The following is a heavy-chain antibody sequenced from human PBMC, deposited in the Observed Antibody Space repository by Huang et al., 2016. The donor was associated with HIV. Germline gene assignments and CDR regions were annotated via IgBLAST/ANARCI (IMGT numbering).Heavy chain of an antibody. D-gene: IGHD3-22*01. CDR2: IYGGGNT. V-gene: IGHV3-53*02. J-gene: IGHJ6*03. Sequence: EVQLVETGGGLIQPGGSLRLSCAASGFPVPTGPISWVRQAPGKGLELISLIYGGGNTYYSYSGKGRFIICRDKSKNTVYLQMNSLRAEDTAVYYCAGGDYDSSGYYQGYLYYMDVWGKGTTVTVSS. CDR3: AGGDYDSSGYYQGYLYYMDV. CDR1: GFPVPTGP.